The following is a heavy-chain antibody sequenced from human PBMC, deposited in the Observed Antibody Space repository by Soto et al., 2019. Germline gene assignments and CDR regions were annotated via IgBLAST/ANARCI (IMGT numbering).Heavy chain of an antibody. CDR2: IYYSGST. D-gene: IGHD4-17*01. CDR1: GGSLSSGGYY. V-gene: IGHV4-31*03. J-gene: IGHJ5*02. CDR3: ARGGTVTTWAGSSRTSENWFDP. Sequence: PSETLSLTCTVSGGSLSSGGYYWSWIRQHPNKGLEWIAYIYYSGSTYYNPSLQSRVTISVDTSKNQFSLRLSSVTAADTAVYYCARGGTVTTWAGSSRTSENWFDPWGQGTLVTVSS.